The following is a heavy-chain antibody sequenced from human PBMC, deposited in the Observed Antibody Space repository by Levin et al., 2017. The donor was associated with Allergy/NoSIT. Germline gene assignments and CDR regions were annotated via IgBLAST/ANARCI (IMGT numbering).Heavy chain of an antibody. V-gene: IGHV1-69*06. CDR1: GGTFSSYA. CDR2: IIPIFGTA. Sequence: VASVKVSCKASGGTFSSYAISWVRQAPGQGLEWMGGIIPIFGTANYAQKFQGRVTITADKSTSTAYMELSRLRSEDTAVYYCAMGGYYDSSGYIPPKYGMDVWGQGTTVTVSS. CDR3: AMGGYYDSSGYIPPKYGMDV. J-gene: IGHJ6*02. D-gene: IGHD3-22*01.